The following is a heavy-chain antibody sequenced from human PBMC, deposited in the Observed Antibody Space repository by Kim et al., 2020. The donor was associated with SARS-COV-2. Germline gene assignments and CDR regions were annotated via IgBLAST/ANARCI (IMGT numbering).Heavy chain of an antibody. V-gene: IGHV7-4-1*02. J-gene: IGHJ5*02. Sequence: ASVKVSCKASGYIFNSYAMNWVRQAPGQGLEWMGWIDTNTGNPTYAQGFTGRFVFSLDTSVRTAYLQINSLTAEDTAVYYCARDQKTNLFDPWGQGTPVTVSS. CDR2: IDTNTGNP. D-gene: IGHD1-1*01. CDR3: ARDQKTNLFDP. CDR1: GYIFNSYA.